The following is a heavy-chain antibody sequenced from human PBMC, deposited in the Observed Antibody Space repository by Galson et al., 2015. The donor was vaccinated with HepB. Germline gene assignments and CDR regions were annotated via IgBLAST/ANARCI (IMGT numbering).Heavy chain of an antibody. D-gene: IGHD6-19*01. CDR1: GFTFSRYA. Sequence: SLRLSCAASGFTFSRYAMSWVRQAPGKGLEWVSTIRGSGEETYYADSVKGRFIISRGNSKNTVYLQMSSLRAEDTALCYCLYSSGFYRDWGQGTRVTVSS. CDR3: LYSSGFYRD. V-gene: IGHV3-23*01. CDR2: IRGSGEET. J-gene: IGHJ4*02.